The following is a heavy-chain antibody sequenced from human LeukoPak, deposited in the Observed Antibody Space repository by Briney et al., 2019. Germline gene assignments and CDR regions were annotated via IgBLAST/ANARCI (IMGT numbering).Heavy chain of an antibody. D-gene: IGHD2-2*02. Sequence: GGSLRLSCAASGFTFSDYYMSWIRQAQGKGREWVSYISSSGSTIYYADSVKGRFTISRDNAKNSLYLQMNSLRAEDTAVYYCARDLDCSSTSCYTKGHYYYYGMDVWGQGTTVTVSS. CDR1: GFTFSDYY. CDR3: ARDLDCSSTSCYTKGHYYYYGMDV. J-gene: IGHJ6*02. CDR2: ISSSGSTI. V-gene: IGHV3-11*01.